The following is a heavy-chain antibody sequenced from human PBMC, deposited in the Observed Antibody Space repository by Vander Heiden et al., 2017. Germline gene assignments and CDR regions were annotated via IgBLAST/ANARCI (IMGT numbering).Heavy chain of an antibody. Sequence: EVQLVESGGGLVKPGGSLRLPCAASGFTIRNVWMSWVRRAPGKGLEWVGRIQSRSDGGTTDYAAPVKGRFTISRDDSKNMLYLQMNSLKSEDTDVYYCTTGDGYDSYYFDYWGQGTLVTVSS. D-gene: IGHD5-12*01. CDR3: TTGDGYDSYYFDY. CDR1: GFTIRNVW. CDR2: IQSRSDGGTT. J-gene: IGHJ4*02. V-gene: IGHV3-15*01.